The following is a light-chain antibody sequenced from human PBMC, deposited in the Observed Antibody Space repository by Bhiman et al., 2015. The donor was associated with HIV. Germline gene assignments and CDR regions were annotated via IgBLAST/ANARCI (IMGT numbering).Light chain of an antibody. V-gene: IGLV6-57*01. CDR2: QND. CDR3: QSSDVSVHVV. J-gene: IGLJ2*01. Sequence: FLLTQPHSVSGSPGTTVTISCTRSSGSIASNSVQWYQQRPGSSPTIVIFQNDERPFGVPDRFSGSVDSSSNSASLTISGLTTEDEADYYCQSSDVSVHVVFGGGTKRDRP. CDR1: SGSIASNS.